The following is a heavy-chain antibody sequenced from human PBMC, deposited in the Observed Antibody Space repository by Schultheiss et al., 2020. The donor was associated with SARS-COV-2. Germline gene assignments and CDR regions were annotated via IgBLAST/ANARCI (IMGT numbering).Heavy chain of an antibody. V-gene: IGHV4-4*07. CDR2: IFTSGST. CDR3: ARKDGGQILN. CDR1: GGSISNHY. J-gene: IGHJ4*02. Sequence: SETLSLTCTVSGGSISNHYWSWIRQPAGKGLEWIGRIFTSGSTTYNPSLKSRVTISVDTSKNQFSLKLSSVTAADTAVYYCARKDGGQILNWGQGTLVTVSS. D-gene: IGHD4-23*01.